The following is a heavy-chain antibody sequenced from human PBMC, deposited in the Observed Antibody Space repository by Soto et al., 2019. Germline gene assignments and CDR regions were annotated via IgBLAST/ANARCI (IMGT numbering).Heavy chain of an antibody. CDR2: IYYSGST. Sequence: PSETLSLTCSVSGGSINSSSYFWGWVRQPPGKGLEWIGSIYYSGSTYYNPSLRSRVTISVDTSKNQFYLKLSSVTAADTGVFYCARHYSSGSRNWFDPWGQGTLVTVSS. J-gene: IGHJ5*02. V-gene: IGHV4-39*01. CDR1: GGSINSSSYF. D-gene: IGHD6-19*01. CDR3: ARHYSSGSRNWFDP.